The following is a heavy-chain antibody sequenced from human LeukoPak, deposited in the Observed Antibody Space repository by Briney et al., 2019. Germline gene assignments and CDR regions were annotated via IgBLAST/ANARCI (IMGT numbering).Heavy chain of an antibody. J-gene: IGHJ5*02. CDR1: GFTFRSYA. CDR2: ISSNGDNT. Sequence: GGSLRLSCAASGFTFRSYAMYWVRRAPGKGLEYVSAISSNGDNTYYASSVKGRFTTSRDNSKNTLYLQMGSLRAEDMAVYYCARDGVGAYNWFDPWGQGTLVTVSS. V-gene: IGHV3-64*01. D-gene: IGHD1-26*01. CDR3: ARDGVGAYNWFDP.